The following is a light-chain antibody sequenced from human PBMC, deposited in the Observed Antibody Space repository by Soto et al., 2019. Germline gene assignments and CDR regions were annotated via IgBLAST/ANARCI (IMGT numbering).Light chain of an antibody. CDR3: QQSHNAPRT. Sequence: DIQMTQSPSSLSASVGDRVTITCRASQTISNYLNWYQQKPGEAPKLLIYGASSLQSGVPSRFSGSGSGTDFTLTISSLQPEDFATYYCQQSHNAPRTFGQGTKLEIK. V-gene: IGKV1-39*01. CDR1: QTISNY. J-gene: IGKJ2*02. CDR2: GAS.